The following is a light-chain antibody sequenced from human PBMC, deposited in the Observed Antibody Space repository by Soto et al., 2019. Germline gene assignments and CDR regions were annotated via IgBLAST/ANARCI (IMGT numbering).Light chain of an antibody. CDR1: QSVSNW. CDR3: QQYDSYSWT. V-gene: IGKV1-5*01. CDR2: DVS. J-gene: IGKJ1*01. Sequence: DIQMTQSPSTLSASVGERVTITCRASQSVSNWLAWYQQKPGKAPNLLIYDVSSLESGVPSRFSGSGSGTEFIRTISSLQPDDFATYYCQQYDSYSWTFGQGTKVEMK.